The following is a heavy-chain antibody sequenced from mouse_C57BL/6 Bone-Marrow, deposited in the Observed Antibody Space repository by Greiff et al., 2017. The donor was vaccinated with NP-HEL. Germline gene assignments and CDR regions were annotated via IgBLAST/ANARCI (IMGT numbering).Heavy chain of an antibody. CDR2: INYDGSST. V-gene: IGHV5-16*01. CDR1: GFTFSDYY. J-gene: IGHJ4*01. CDR3: AREGSYYYAMDY. Sequence: EVNLMESEGGLVQPGSSMKLSCTASGFTFSDYYMAWVRQVPEKGLEWVANINYDGSSTYYLDSLKSRFIISRDNAKNILYLQMSSLKSEDTATYYCAREGSYYYAMDYWGQGTSVTVSS.